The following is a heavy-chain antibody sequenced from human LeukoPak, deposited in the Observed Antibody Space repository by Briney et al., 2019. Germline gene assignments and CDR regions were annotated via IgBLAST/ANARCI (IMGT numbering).Heavy chain of an antibody. J-gene: IGHJ5*02. Sequence: GGSLRLSCAASGFTFSDYYMSWIRQAPGKGLEWVSYISSSGTTIYYADSVKGRFTISRDNSKNTLYLQMNSLRAEDTAVYYCAKDYQKAVAGPNNWFDPWGQGTLVTVSS. CDR3: AKDYQKAVAGPNNWFDP. V-gene: IGHV3-11*01. D-gene: IGHD6-19*01. CDR2: ISSSGTTI. CDR1: GFTFSDYY.